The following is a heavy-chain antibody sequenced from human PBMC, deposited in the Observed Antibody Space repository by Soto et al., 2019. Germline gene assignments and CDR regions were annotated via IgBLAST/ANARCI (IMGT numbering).Heavy chain of an antibody. Sequence: PGGSLRLSCAASGFAFSGFEMNWVRQAPGKGLEWVSYISSGASNMYYADSVKGRFTISRDNAQSSLYLQMNSLRVEDTAVYYCAREGALKPFSSWGQGALVTVSS. V-gene: IGHV3-48*03. CDR1: GFAFSGFE. CDR3: AREGALKPFSS. J-gene: IGHJ5*02. CDR2: ISSGASNM.